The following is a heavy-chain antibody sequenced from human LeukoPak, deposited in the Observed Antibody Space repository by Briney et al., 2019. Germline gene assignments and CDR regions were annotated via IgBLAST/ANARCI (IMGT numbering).Heavy chain of an antibody. D-gene: IGHD3-22*01. J-gene: IGHJ2*01. CDR2: INHSGST. V-gene: IGHV4-34*01. CDR3: ARAPRYYYDSSGTTRYFDL. CDR1: GGSFSGYY. Sequence: SETLSLTCAVYGGSFSGYYWSWIRQPPGKGLEWMGEINHSGSTNYNPSLKSRVTISVDTSKNQFSLKLSSVTAADTAVYYCARAPRYYYDSSGTTRYFDLWGRGTLVTVSS.